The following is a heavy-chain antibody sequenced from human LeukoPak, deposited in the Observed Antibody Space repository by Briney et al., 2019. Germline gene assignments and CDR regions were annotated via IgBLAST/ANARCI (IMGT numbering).Heavy chain of an antibody. CDR3: AREGSSSWGWDYYGMDV. CDR2: IYTSGST. J-gene: IGHJ6*02. Sequence: PSQTLSLTCTVSGGSISSGSYYWSWIRQPAGKGLEWIGRIYTSGSTNYNPSLKSRVTISVDTSKNQFSLKLSSVTAADTAVYYCAREGSSSWGWDYYGMDVWGQGTTVTVSS. CDR1: GGSISSGSYY. V-gene: IGHV4-61*02. D-gene: IGHD6-13*01.